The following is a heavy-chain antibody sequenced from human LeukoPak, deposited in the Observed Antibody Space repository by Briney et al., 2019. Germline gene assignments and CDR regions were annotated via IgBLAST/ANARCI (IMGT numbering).Heavy chain of an antibody. Sequence: ASVKVSCKASGYTFTSNYIHWVRQAPGQGLEWMGMICPRDGSTSYAQKFQGRVTVTRDTSTSTVHMELSGLRSEDTAVCYCARDQEGFDYWGQGTLVTVSS. CDR3: ARDQEGFDY. CDR1: GYTFTSNY. V-gene: IGHV1-46*01. CDR2: ICPRDGST. J-gene: IGHJ4*02.